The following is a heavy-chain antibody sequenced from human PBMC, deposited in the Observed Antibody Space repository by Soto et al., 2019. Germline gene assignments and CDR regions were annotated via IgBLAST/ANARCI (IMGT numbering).Heavy chain of an antibody. V-gene: IGHV4-30-2*01. D-gene: IGHD4-17*01. Sequence: KPSETLSLTCAASGGPITSGGYSWSWIRQPPGKGLEWIGYIYHSGGTYYNPSLKSRVTLSIDRTKKQFCLKLKSVTAADTAVYFCARTMTTSGWFDPWGQGTMVTVSS. CDR3: ARTMTTSGWFDP. CDR1: GGPITSGGYS. J-gene: IGHJ5*02. CDR2: IYHSGGT.